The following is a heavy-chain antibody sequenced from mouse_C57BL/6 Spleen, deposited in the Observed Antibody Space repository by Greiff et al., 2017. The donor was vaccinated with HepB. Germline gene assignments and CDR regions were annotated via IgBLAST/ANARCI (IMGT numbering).Heavy chain of an antibody. J-gene: IGHJ1*03. Sequence: VMLVESGEGLVKPGGSLKLSCAASGFTFSSYAMSWVRQTPEKRLEWVAYISSGGDYIYYADTVKGRFTISRDNARNTLYLQMSSLKSEDTAMYYCTGARDYYGSLSWYFDVWGTGTTVTGSS. D-gene: IGHD1-1*01. CDR1: GFTFSSYA. V-gene: IGHV5-9-1*02. CDR2: ISSGGDYI. CDR3: TGARDYYGSLSWYFDV.